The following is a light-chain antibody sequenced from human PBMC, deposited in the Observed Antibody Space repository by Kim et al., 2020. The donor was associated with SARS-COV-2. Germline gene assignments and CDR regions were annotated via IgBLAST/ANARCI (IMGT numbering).Light chain of an antibody. Sequence: KTVTPACTRSSGIIASNYVQWYQQRPGSAPTTVIYEDNQRPSGVPDRFSGSIDSSSNSASLTISGLKTEDEADYYWQSYDSSNYVVFGGGTQLTVL. CDR2: EDN. CDR1: SGIIASNY. J-gene: IGLJ2*01. CDR3: QSYDSSNYVV. V-gene: IGLV6-57*03.